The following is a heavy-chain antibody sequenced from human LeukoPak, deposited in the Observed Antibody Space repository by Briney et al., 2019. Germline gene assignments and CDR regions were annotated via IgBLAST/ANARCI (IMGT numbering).Heavy chain of an antibody. Sequence: SETLSLTCTVSGGSMRSSNFYWGWIRQPPGKGLEWIGNINYSGSTYYNLSVKSRVTLSVDVSKNRFSLNLTSVTAADTALYFCARTHFDSLGWFDPWGQGIQVIVSS. CDR3: ARTHFDSLGWFDP. V-gene: IGHV4-39*07. CDR1: GGSMRSSNFY. J-gene: IGHJ5*02. D-gene: IGHD3-9*01. CDR2: INYSGST.